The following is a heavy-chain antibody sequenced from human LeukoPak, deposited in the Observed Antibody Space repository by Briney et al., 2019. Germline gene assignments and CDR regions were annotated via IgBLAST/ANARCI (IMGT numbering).Heavy chain of an antibody. CDR2: ISGSGGST. J-gene: IGHJ4*02. V-gene: IGHV3-23*01. Sequence: GGSLRLSCAASGFTFSSYAVSWVRQAPGKGLEWVSAISGSGGSTYYADSVKGRFTISRDNSKNTLYLQMNSLRAEDTAVYYCAKDGCSSTSCYRPPDYWGQGTLVTVSS. D-gene: IGHD2-2*02. CDR3: AKDGCSSTSCYRPPDY. CDR1: GFTFSSYA.